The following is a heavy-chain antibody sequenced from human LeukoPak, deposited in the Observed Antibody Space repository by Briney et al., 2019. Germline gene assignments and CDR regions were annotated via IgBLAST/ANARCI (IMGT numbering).Heavy chain of an antibody. CDR2: NYYSGST. Sequence: SETLSLTCNVSGGSISSYYWSWIRQPPGKGLEWFGYNYYSGSTNYNPSLKSRVTISVDTSKNQFSLKLSSVTAADTAVYYCAREGSLYSSGWYRADNWFDPWGQGTLVTVSS. V-gene: IGHV4-59*01. J-gene: IGHJ5*02. CDR3: AREGSLYSSGWYRADNWFDP. CDR1: GGSISSYY. D-gene: IGHD6-19*01.